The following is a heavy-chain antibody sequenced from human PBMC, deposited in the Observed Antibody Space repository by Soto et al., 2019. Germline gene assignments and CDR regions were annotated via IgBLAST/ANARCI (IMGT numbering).Heavy chain of an antibody. CDR3: ASVAGTGSSFYYAMDV. CDR2: ISYDGTEK. Sequence: QVQLVESGGGVVQPGRSLRLSCAVSGFTFSDFGMHWVRQAPGKGLDWVAVISYDGTEKYYADSVKGRFTISRDNSKNTLYLQMNNVRAEDTSVYYCASVAGTGSSFYYAMDVWGQGTTVTVSS. J-gene: IGHJ6*02. V-gene: IGHV3-30*03. D-gene: IGHD6-19*01. CDR1: GFTFSDFG.